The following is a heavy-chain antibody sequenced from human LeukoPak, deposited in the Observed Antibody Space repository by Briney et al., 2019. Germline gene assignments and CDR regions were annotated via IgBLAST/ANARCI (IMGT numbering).Heavy chain of an antibody. D-gene: IGHD6-13*01. V-gene: IGHV3-23*01. J-gene: IGHJ6*02. CDR2: ISGSGGST. Sequence: GGSLRLSCAASGFTFSSYAMSWVRQAPGEGLEWVSAISGSGGSTYYADSVKGRFTISRDNSKNTLYLQMNSLRAEDTAVYYCAKRSSWYSYYYYGMDVWGQGTTVTVSS. CDR1: GFTFSSYA. CDR3: AKRSSWYSYYYYGMDV.